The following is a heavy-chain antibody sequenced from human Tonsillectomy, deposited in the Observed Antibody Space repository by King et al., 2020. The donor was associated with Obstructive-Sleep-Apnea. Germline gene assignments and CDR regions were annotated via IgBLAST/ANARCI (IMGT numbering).Heavy chain of an antibody. CDR3: ARDGYNGNNAEGAIDN. CDR2: ISSSSSYI. V-gene: IGHV3-21*01. D-gene: IGHD1/OR15-1a*01. Sequence: VQLVESGGGLVQPGGSLRLSCAASGFTFSSYSMNWVRQAPGKGLEWVSSISSSSSYIYYADSVKGRFTISRDNTKNSLYLQMNSLRAEDTAVYHCARDGYNGNNAEGAIDNWGQGTLVTVSS. J-gene: IGHJ4*02. CDR1: GFTFSSYS.